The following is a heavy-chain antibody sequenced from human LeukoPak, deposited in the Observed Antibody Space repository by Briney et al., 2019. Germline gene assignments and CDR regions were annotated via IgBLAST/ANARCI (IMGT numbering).Heavy chain of an antibody. V-gene: IGHV3-30-3*01. CDR1: GFTFSSYA. Sequence: GGSLRLSCAASGFTFSSYAMHWVRQAPSKGLEWVAVISYDGSNKYYADSVKGRFTISRDNSKNTLYLQMNSLRAEGTAVYYCARLGYCSSTSCYDHYYYYYGMDVWGQGTTVTVSS. CDR2: ISYDGSNK. J-gene: IGHJ6*02. CDR3: ARLGYCSSTSCYDHYYYYYGMDV. D-gene: IGHD2-2*01.